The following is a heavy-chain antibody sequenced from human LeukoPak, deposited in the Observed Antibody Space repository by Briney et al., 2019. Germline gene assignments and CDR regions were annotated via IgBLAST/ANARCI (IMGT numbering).Heavy chain of an antibody. CDR2: ISAYNGNI. V-gene: IGHV1-18*01. CDR1: GYTLTSYD. J-gene: IGHJ3*02. CDR3: ARAPGPYYYDSSGQIPEAFDI. D-gene: IGHD3-22*01. Sequence: ASVKVSCKASGYTLTSYDISWVRQAPGQGLEWMGCISAYNGNINYAQKLQGRVTLTTDTSTSTAYMDLRSLRSDDTAVYYCARAPGPYYYDSSGQIPEAFDIWGQGTMVTVSS.